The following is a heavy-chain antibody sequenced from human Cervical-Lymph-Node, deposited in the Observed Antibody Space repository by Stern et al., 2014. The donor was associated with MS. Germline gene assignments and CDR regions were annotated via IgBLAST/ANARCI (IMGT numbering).Heavy chain of an antibody. J-gene: IGHJ4*02. CDR3: ARATTYGDVFDY. D-gene: IGHD4-17*01. V-gene: IGHV3-21*01. CDR2: ISSSSRSI. Sequence: EVQLVESGGGLVKPGGSLRLSCAVSGFTFSSYNMNWVRQAPGKGLEWVSFISSSSRSISYGDSVKGRFTISRDNTKNSLYLQMHSLRAEDTAVYYCARATTYGDVFDYWGQGTLVTVSS. CDR1: GFTFSSYN.